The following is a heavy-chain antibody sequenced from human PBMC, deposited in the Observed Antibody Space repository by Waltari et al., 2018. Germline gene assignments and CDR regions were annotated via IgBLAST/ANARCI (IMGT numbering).Heavy chain of an antibody. CDR3: ARGYCGGDCSSSARYVDI. Sequence: EEQLVESGGGLIQRGGSLRVSCAASGFTFSSYGMSWVRQAPGKGLEWFSYITNSGATHYADSLRGRFIVSRDNAKSSLYLQMNSLRAEDTALYYCARGYCGGDCSSSARYVDIWGRGTLVSVSS. CDR2: ITNSGAT. J-gene: IGHJ2*01. V-gene: IGHV3-48*04. CDR1: GFTFSSYG. D-gene: IGHD2-21*02.